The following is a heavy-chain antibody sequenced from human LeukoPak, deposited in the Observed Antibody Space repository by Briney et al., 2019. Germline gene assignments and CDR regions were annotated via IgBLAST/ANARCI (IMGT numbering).Heavy chain of an antibody. CDR1: GFTFSSHG. Sequence: GGSLRLSCAASGFTFSSHGMHWVRQAPGKGLEWVAFIRYDGSNKYYADSVKGRFTISRDNSKNTLYLQMNSLRAEDTAVYYCAKDKSIAAPVYYMDVWGKGTTVTVSS. CDR2: IRYDGSNK. V-gene: IGHV3-30*02. CDR3: AKDKSIAAPVYYMDV. J-gene: IGHJ6*03. D-gene: IGHD6-6*01.